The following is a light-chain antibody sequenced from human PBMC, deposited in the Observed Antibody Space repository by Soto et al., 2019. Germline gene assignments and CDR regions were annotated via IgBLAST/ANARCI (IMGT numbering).Light chain of an antibody. CDR2: KAS. Sequence: DIQMTQSPSTLSASVGDRVTITCRASQSISTWLAWYQQKPGKAPKLLIYKASSLESGVPSRFSGSGSGTEFTLTINSLQPDEFATYYYQQYNTYPLTFGGGTTVEIK. CDR1: QSISTW. J-gene: IGKJ4*01. CDR3: QQYNTYPLT. V-gene: IGKV1-5*03.